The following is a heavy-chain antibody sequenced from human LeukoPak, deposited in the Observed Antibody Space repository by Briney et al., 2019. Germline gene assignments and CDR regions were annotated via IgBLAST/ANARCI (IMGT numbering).Heavy chain of an antibody. CDR1: GFTFSSYA. CDR3: ARDSHYCSSTSCRPNNWFDP. Sequence: GGSLRLSCAASGFTFSSYAMHWVRQAPGKGLEWVAVISYDGSNKHYADSVKGRFTISRDNSKNTLYLQMNSLRAEDTAVYYCARDSHYCSSTSCRPNNWFDPWGQGTLVTVSS. CDR2: ISYDGSNK. V-gene: IGHV3-30-3*01. J-gene: IGHJ5*02. D-gene: IGHD2-2*01.